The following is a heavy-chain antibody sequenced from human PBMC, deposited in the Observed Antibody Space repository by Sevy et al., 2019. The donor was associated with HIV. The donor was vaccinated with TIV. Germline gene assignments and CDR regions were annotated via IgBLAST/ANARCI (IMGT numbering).Heavy chain of an antibody. Sequence: SETLSLTCAVSGYSISSDYYWGWIRQPPGKGLEWIGSIYHSGYSYYNPSLKSRVTISVDTSKNQFSLKLSSVTAADTAIYYCARAIGTQVAGLYYFDYSGQGTLVTVSS. V-gene: IGHV4-38-2*01. J-gene: IGHJ4*02. D-gene: IGHD6-19*01. CDR2: IYHSGYS. CDR1: GYSISSDYY. CDR3: ARAIGTQVAGLYYFDY.